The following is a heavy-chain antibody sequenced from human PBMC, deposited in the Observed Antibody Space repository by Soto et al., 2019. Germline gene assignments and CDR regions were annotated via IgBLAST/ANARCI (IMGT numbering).Heavy chain of an antibody. CDR1: GFSLSTHGVG. Sequence: QITLMESGPTRVRPTQTLTLTCTFSGFSLSTHGVGVGWIRQPPGKALEGLALIYWDDDKRYTSSLKNRLTITKDTSRNQVVLTVTNMDPVDTATYYCAHRVALGGNWNGGSFDFWGPGALVTVSS. CDR2: IYWDDDK. J-gene: IGHJ4*02. CDR3: AHRVALGGNWNGGSFDF. D-gene: IGHD1-1*01. V-gene: IGHV2-5*02.